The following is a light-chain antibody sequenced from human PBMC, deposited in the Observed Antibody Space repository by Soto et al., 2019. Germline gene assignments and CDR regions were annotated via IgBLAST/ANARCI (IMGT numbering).Light chain of an antibody. CDR1: QNVGTY. Sequence: EVVLTQSPATLSLSPGERATLSCRASQNVGTYLAWYQQKPGQAPRLLIHGASNRATGISARFSGSGSWADFTLTINSLEPGDFAVYDGQQRINLPPNNFGPGTRLEIK. CDR2: GAS. CDR3: QQRINLPPNN. J-gene: IGKJ5*01. V-gene: IGKV3-11*01.